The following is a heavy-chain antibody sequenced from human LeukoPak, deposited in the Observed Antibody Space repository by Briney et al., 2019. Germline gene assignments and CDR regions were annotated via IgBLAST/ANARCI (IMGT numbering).Heavy chain of an antibody. J-gene: IGHJ4*02. CDR2: IRYDGSNK. D-gene: IGHD1-14*01. CDR1: GFTFSSYG. V-gene: IGHV3-30*02. Sequence: GGSLRLSCAASGFTFSSYGMHWVRQAPGKGLEWVAFIRYDGSNKYYADSVKGRFTISRDNSKNTLYLQMNSLRAEDTAVYYCAKDPSDREPYYFDYWGQGTLVTVSS. CDR3: AKDPSDREPYYFDY.